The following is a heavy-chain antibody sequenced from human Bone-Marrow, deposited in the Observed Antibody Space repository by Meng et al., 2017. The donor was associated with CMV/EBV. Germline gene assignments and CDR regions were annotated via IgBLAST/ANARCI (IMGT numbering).Heavy chain of an antibody. CDR3: ARDQKYQVPYGLFDY. Sequence: ASVKVSCKASGYTFTSYGINWVRQAPGQGLEWMGWISAYNGNTNYAQKFQGRVTMTTDTSTRTGYMELRSLRSDDTAVYYCARDQKYQVPYGLFDYWGRGTLVTVSS. J-gene: IGHJ4*01. D-gene: IGHD2-2*01. CDR1: GYTFTSYG. CDR2: ISAYNGNT. V-gene: IGHV1-18*01.